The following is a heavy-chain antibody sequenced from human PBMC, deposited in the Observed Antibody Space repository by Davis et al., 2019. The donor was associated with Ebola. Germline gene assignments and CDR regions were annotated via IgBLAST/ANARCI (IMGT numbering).Heavy chain of an antibody. D-gene: IGHD3-22*01. V-gene: IGHV4-34*01. CDR3: ARGSGYSRFDY. CDR1: GGSFSGYY. Sequence: MPSETLSLTCAVYGGSFSGYYWSWIRQPPGKGLEWIGEINHSGRTNYNPSLKSRVTISVDTSKKQFSLKLSSVTAADTALYYCARGSGYSRFDYWGQGTLVTVSS. J-gene: IGHJ4*02. CDR2: INHSGRT.